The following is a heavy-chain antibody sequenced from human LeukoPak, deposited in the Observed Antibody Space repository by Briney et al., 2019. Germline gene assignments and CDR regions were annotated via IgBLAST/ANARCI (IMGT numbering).Heavy chain of an antibody. CDR3: AKAWDSSGYRSDY. Sequence: GGSLRLSCAASGFTFSSYGMSWVRQAPGKGLEWVSAISGSGGSTYYADSVKGRFTISRDNSKNTLYLQMNSLRAEDTAVYYCAKAWDSSGYRSDYWGQGTLVTVSS. D-gene: IGHD3-22*01. CDR2: ISGSGGST. CDR1: GFTFSSYG. J-gene: IGHJ4*02. V-gene: IGHV3-23*01.